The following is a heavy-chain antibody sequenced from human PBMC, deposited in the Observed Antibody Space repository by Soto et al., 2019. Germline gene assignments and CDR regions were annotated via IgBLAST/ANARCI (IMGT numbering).Heavy chain of an antibody. D-gene: IGHD2-15*01. J-gene: IGHJ4*02. Sequence: QGQLVQSAAEVKKPGSSVKVSCKASGGTLSSYVISWVRQAPGQGLEWMGGIIPIFGTTTYGEKFQGRVTITADESTSTTYMELSSLKSEDTAVYYCARDPRQDCSGETCYYSWGQGTLVTVSS. CDR1: GGTLSSYV. CDR3: ARDPRQDCSGETCYYS. CDR2: IIPIFGTT. V-gene: IGHV1-69*01.